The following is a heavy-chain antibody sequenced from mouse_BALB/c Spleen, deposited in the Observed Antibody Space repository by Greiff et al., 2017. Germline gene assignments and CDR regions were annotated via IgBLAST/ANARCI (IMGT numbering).Heavy chain of an antibody. D-gene: IGHD2-14*01. V-gene: IGHV5-17*02. J-gene: IGHJ3*01. CDR3: AGERYDAWFAY. Sequence: EVKVVESGGGLVQPGGSRKLSCAASGFTFSSFGMHWVRQAPEKGLEWVAYISSGSSTIYYADTVKGRFTISRDNPKNTLFLQMTSLRSEDTAMYYCAGERYDAWFAYWGQGTLVTVSA. CDR1: GFTFSSFG. CDR2: ISSGSSTI.